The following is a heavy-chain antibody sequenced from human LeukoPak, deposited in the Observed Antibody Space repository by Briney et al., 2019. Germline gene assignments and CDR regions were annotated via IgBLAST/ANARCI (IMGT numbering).Heavy chain of an antibody. Sequence: GASVKVSCKASGYTFTSYGISWVRQAPGQGLEWMGWINPNSGGTNYAQKFQGRVTMTRDTSISTAYMELSRLRSDDTAVYYCARLVPHYNWNYRGWFDPWGQGTLVTVSS. D-gene: IGHD1-7*01. V-gene: IGHV1-2*02. CDR2: INPNSGGT. CDR1: GYTFTSYG. CDR3: ARLVPHYNWNYRGWFDP. J-gene: IGHJ5*02.